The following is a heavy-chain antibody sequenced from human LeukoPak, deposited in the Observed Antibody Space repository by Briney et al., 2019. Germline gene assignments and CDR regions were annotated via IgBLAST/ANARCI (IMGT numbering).Heavy chain of an antibody. Sequence: GSLRLSCAASGFTFSSYAMSWVRQAPGKGLEWVSAISGSGGSTYYADSVKGRFTISRDNSKNTLYLQMNSLRAEDTAVYHCAKDRFGVVIVNWFDPWGQGTLVTVSS. V-gene: IGHV3-23*01. CDR2: ISGSGGST. D-gene: IGHD3-3*01. CDR3: AKDRFGVVIVNWFDP. J-gene: IGHJ5*02. CDR1: GFTFSSYA.